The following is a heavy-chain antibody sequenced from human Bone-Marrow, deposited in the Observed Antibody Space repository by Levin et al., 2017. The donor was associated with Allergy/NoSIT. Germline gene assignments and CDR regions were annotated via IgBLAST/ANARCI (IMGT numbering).Heavy chain of an antibody. CDR2: IIPMFGRT. J-gene: IGHJ4*02. CDR1: GGTFTSYG. D-gene: IGHD6-6*01. V-gene: IGHV1-69*13. Sequence: PTASVKVSCKASGGTFTSYGISWVRQAPGQGLQWIGGIIPMFGRTDYAQRFQGRITISADQSTRTVYMELRSLRSEDTAMYYCSTVGSSSSIPHDYWGQGTLVTVSS. CDR3: STVGSSSSIPHDY.